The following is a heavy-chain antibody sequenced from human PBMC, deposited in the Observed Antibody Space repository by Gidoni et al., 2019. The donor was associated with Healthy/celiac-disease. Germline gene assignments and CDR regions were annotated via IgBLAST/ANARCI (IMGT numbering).Heavy chain of an antibody. CDR2: IYYSGST. D-gene: IGHD6-6*01. V-gene: IGHV4-39*01. CDR3: ARAGSRSSWALNNWFDP. CDR1: GGSISSSSYY. J-gene: IGHJ5*02. Sequence: QLQLQESGPGLVKPSETLSLTCTGSGGSISSSSYYWGWIRQPPGKGLEWIGSIYYSGSTYYTPSLQSRVTMSVDTSKNQFSLKLSSVTAADTAVYYCARAGSRSSWALNNWFDPWGQGTLVTVSS.